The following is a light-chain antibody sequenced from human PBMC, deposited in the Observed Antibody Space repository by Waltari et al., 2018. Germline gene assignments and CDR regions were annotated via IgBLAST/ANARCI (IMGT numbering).Light chain of an antibody. CDR2: DAS. CDR1: QDISNY. J-gene: IGKJ2*01. V-gene: IGKV1-33*01. CDR3: LQYNNWPYT. Sequence: DIQMTQSPSSLSASVGDRVTITCQASQDISNYLNWYQQKPGKAPKLLIYDASNLETGVQSRFSGSGSGTDFTFTISSLQSDDFAVYYCLQYNNWPYTFGQGTRLEIK.